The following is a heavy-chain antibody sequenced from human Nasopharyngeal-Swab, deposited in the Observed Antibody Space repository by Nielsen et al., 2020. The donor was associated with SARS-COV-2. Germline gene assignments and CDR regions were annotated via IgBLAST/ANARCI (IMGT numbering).Heavy chain of an antibody. CDR1: GYIFTSYG. CDR3: ARDLGINRDIAAATSY. D-gene: IGHD6-13*01. J-gene: IGHJ4*02. V-gene: IGHV1-18*01. CDR2: ISAYNGNT. Sequence: ASVKVSCKASGYIFTSYGISWVRQAPGQGLEWMGWISAYNGNTNYAQKLQGRVTMTTDTSTSTAYMELRSLRSDDTAVYYCARDLGINRDIAAATSYWGQGTLVTVSS.